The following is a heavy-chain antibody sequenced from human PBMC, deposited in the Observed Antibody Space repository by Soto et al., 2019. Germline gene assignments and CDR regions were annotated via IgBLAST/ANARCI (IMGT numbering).Heavy chain of an antibody. J-gene: IGHJ4*02. CDR1: NYSISSGYY. CDR2: MYHSGTT. V-gene: IGHV4-38-2*02. CDR3: ARVAFGPIDY. Sequence: SETLSLTCTVSNYSISSGYYWGWIRQSPGEGLEWIVSMYHSGTTYYNPSLKSRVTISIDTSKNRFSLKLTSVTSADTAVYFCARVAFGPIDYWGQGTLVTVSS. D-gene: IGHD3-16*01.